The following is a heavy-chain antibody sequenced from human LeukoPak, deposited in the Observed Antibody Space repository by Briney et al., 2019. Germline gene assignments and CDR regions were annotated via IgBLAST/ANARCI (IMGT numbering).Heavy chain of an antibody. CDR1: GFTFSDYY. Sequence: SGGSLRLSCAASGFTFSDYYMSWIRQAPGKGLEWVSYISSSGSTIYYADSVKGRFTISRDNAKNSLYLQMNSLRAEDTAVYYCAKDLLAVAGYYFDYWGQGTLVTVSS. CDR3: AKDLLAVAGYYFDY. V-gene: IGHV3-11*01. CDR2: ISSSGSTI. D-gene: IGHD6-19*01. J-gene: IGHJ4*02.